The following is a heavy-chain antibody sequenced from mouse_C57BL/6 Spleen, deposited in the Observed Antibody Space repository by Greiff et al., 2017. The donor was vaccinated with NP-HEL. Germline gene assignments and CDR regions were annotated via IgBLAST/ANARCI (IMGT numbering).Heavy chain of an antibody. Sequence: QVQLKQPGAELVKPGASVKLSCKASGYTFTSYWMHWVKQRPGRGLEWIGRIEPNSGGTKYNEKFKSKATLTVDKPSSTAYMQLSSLTSEDSAVYYCAREGSYGYFDVWGTGTTVTVSS. V-gene: IGHV1-72*01. D-gene: IGHD1-1*01. J-gene: IGHJ1*03. CDR3: AREGSYGYFDV. CDR2: IEPNSGGT. CDR1: GYTFTSYW.